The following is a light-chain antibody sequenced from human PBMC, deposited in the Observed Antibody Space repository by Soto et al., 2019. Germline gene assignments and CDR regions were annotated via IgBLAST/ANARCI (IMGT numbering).Light chain of an antibody. CDR2: EVS. Sequence: QSVLTQPASVSGSPGQSITISCTGTSSDVGGYNYVSWSQQHPGKAPQLMIYEVSNRPSGVSNRFSGSKSGNTASLTISGLQAEYEADYYCSSYTSSSTYVFGTGTKLTVL. CDR1: SSDVGGYNY. V-gene: IGLV2-14*01. J-gene: IGLJ1*01. CDR3: SSYTSSSTYV.